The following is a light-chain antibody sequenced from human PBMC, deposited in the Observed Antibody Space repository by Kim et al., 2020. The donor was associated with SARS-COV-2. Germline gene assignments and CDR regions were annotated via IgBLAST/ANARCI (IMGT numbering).Light chain of an antibody. CDR1: KLGDKY. J-gene: IGLJ3*02. V-gene: IGLV3-1*01. Sequence: PGQTASITCSGDKLGDKYACWYQQKPGQSPVLVIYQDSKRPSGIPERFSGSNSGNTATLTISGTQAMDEADYYCQAWDSSTASWVFGGGTQLTVL. CDR2: QDS. CDR3: QAWDSSTASWV.